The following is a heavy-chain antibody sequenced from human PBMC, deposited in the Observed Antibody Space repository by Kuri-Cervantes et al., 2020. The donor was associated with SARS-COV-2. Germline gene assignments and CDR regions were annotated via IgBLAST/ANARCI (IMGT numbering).Heavy chain of an antibody. J-gene: IGHJ4*02. CDR2: INHSGST. D-gene: IGHD6-13*01. Sequence: SQTLSLTCEVYGGSLSYYYWSWVRQPPGKGLEWIGEINHSGSTNYNPSLKSRATISGDTSKNQFSLKLSSVTAADTAVYYCARGAEGSPFDYWGQGTLVTVSS. V-gene: IGHV4-34*01. CDR1: GGSLSYYY. CDR3: ARGAEGSPFDY.